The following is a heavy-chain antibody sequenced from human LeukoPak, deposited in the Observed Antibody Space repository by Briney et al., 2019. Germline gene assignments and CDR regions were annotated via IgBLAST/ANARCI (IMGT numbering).Heavy chain of an antibody. CDR3: TTAWGYYYYGMDV. V-gene: IGHV3-15*01. CDR2: VKSKTDGETT. CDR1: GFTFSNAW. D-gene: IGHD3-16*01. Sequence: GGSLRLSCVASGFTFSNAWMSWVRQAPGKGLEWVGRVKSKTDGETTDYAAPVKGRFTISRDDSKNTLYLQMNSLKTEDTAVYYCTTAWGYYYYGMDVWGQGTTVTVSS. J-gene: IGHJ6*02.